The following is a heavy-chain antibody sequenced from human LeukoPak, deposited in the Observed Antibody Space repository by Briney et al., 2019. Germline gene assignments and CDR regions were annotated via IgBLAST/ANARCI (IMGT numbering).Heavy chain of an antibody. CDR1: GFTFSDYY. CDR2: ISSSGSTI. CDR3: ANLNLVVPAAIPAGDY. V-gene: IGHV3-11*04. J-gene: IGHJ4*02. Sequence: GGSLRLSCAASGFTFSDYYMSWIRQAPGKGLEWVSYISSSGSTIYYADSVKGRFTISRDNSKNTLYLQMNSLRAEDTAVYYCANLNLVVPAAIPAGDYWGQGTLVTVSS. D-gene: IGHD2-2*01.